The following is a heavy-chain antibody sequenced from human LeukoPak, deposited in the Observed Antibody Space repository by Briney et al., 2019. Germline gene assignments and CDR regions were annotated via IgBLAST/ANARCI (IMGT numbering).Heavy chain of an antibody. V-gene: IGHV4-4*07. D-gene: IGHD3-10*01. J-gene: IGHJ6*03. CDR3: ARVGDQSSYYHYMDV. CDR2: IHASVGT. CDR1: GGSISGFY. Sequence: PSETLSLTCAVSGGSISGFYWSWVRQSAEKGLEWIGRIHASVGTAYNPSPKSRLTMSMDSSKNQFSLRLSSVTAADTAVYYCARVGDQSSYYHYMDVWGKGTTVTVSS.